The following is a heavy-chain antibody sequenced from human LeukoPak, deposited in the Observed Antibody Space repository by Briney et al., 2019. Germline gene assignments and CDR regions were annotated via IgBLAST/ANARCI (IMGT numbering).Heavy chain of an antibody. CDR2: IYPGDSDT. V-gene: IGHV5-51*01. CDR3: ARRHYYYYMDV. Sequence: GGSLKISGKGSGYSFTSYWIGWVRQMPGKGLEGMGIIYPGDSDTRYSPSFQGQVTISADNSISTAYLQWSSLKASDTAMYYRARRHYYYYMDVWGKGTTVTVSS. CDR1: GYSFTSYW. J-gene: IGHJ6*03.